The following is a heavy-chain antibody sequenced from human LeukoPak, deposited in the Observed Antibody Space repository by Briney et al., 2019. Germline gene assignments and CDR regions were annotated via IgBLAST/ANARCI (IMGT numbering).Heavy chain of an antibody. CDR1: GYSFTSYW. CDR2: IYPGDSDT. D-gene: IGHD3-22*01. Sequence: GESLKISCKSSGYSFTSYWIGWVRQMPGKGLEWMGIIYPGDSDTRYSPSFQGQVTISADKSISTAYLQWSSLKASDTAMYYCALGSGYHTTPRLPPLYWGQGTLVTVSS. CDR3: ALGSGYHTTPRLPPLY. J-gene: IGHJ4*02. V-gene: IGHV5-51*01.